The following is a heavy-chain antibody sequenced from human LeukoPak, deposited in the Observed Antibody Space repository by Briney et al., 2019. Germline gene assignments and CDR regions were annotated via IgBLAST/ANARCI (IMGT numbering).Heavy chain of an antibody. CDR1: GGSISSSSYY. D-gene: IGHD2-21*02. Sequence: SETLSLTCTVSGGSISSSSYYWGWIRQPPGKGLEWIGSIHYSGSTSYNASLRSRVTMSVDTSKNQFSLKLSSVTAADTAVYYCARPLAGGDCYQHWGQGTLVTVSS. J-gene: IGHJ1*01. CDR3: ARPLAGGDCYQH. V-gene: IGHV4-39*07. CDR2: IHYSGST.